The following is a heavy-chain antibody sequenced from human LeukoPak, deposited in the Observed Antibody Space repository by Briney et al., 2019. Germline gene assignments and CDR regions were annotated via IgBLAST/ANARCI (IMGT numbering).Heavy chain of an antibody. CDR1: GFTVSSNY. D-gene: IGHD6-13*01. CDR2: IYSGGST. V-gene: IGHV3-53*01. CDR3: AREYGIAATDY. J-gene: IGHJ4*02. Sequence: GGSLRLSCAASGFTVSSNYMSWVRQAPGKGLEWVSVIYSGGSTYYADSVKGRFTISRDNSKNTLYLQMNSLRAEDTAVYYRAREYGIAATDYWGQGTLVTVSS.